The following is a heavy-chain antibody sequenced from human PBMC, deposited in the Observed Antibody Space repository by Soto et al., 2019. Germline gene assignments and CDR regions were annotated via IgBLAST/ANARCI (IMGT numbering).Heavy chain of an antibody. V-gene: IGHV5-51*01. CDR3: ARRSRDYYDSSGYFVDDY. Sequence: GESLKISCKGSGDSFTSYWIGWVRQMPGKGLEWMGIIYPGDSDTRYSPSFQGQVTISADKSISTAYLQWSSLKASDTAMYYCARRSRDYYDSSGYFVDDYWGQGTLVTVSS. CDR2: IYPGDSDT. D-gene: IGHD3-22*01. J-gene: IGHJ4*02. CDR1: GDSFTSYW.